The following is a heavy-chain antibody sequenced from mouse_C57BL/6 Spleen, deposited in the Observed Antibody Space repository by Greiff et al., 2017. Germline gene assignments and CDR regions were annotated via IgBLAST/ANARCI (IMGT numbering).Heavy chain of an antibody. J-gene: IGHJ3*01. V-gene: IGHV6-3*01. D-gene: IGHD1-1*01. CDR2: IRLKSDNYAT. Sequence: EVKVVESGGGLVQPGGSMKLSCVASGFTFSNYWMNWVRQSPEKGLEWVAQIRLKSDNYATHYAESVKGRFTISRDDSKSSVYLQMNNLRAEDTGIYYCTTSTVVEGFAYWGQGTLVTVSA. CDR1: GFTFSNYW. CDR3: TTSTVVEGFAY.